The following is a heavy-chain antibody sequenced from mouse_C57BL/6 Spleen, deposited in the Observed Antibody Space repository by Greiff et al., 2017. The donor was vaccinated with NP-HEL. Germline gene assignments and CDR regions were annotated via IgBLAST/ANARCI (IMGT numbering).Heavy chain of an antibody. V-gene: IGHV14-4*01. D-gene: IGHD1-1*01. CDR3: TTRLITTVVAFDY. Sequence: VQLKESGAELVRPGASVKLSCTASGFNIKDDYMHWVKQRPEQGLEWIGWIDPENGDTEYASKFQGKATITADTSSNTAYLQLSSLTSEDTAVYYCTTRLITTVVAFDYWGQGTTLTVSS. CDR1: GFNIKDDY. J-gene: IGHJ2*01. CDR2: IDPENGDT.